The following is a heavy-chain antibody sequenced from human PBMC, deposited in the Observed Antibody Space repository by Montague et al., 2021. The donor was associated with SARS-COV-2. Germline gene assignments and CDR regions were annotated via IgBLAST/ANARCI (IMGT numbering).Heavy chain of an antibody. CDR3: ARGVRVANRPDRFSYSLDV. V-gene: IGHV4-34*01. J-gene: IGHJ6*02. D-gene: IGHD3-3*01. Sequence: SETLSLTCDVNGTSFTDHYWTRLRQSPGGGLERIGEIHHGGDTNYNPSLRSRVTISIDTSKPQSSLRLYSMTAADTAVYYCARGVRVANRPDRFSYSLDVWGRGTAVIVTS. CDR1: GTSFTDHY. CDR2: IHHGGDT.